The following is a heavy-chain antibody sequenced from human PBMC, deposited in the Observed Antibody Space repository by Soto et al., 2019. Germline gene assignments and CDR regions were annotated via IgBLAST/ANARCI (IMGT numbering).Heavy chain of an antibody. CDR3: AKEPYSSGWYLSGLDY. J-gene: IGHJ4*02. Sequence: ESGGGVVQPGRSLRLSCAASGFTFSSYGMHWVRQAPGKGLEWVAVISYDGSNKYYADSVKGRFTISRDNSKNTLYLQMNSLRAEDTAVYYCAKEPYSSGWYLSGLDYWGQGTLVTVSS. D-gene: IGHD6-19*01. CDR1: GFTFSSYG. CDR2: ISYDGSNK. V-gene: IGHV3-30*18.